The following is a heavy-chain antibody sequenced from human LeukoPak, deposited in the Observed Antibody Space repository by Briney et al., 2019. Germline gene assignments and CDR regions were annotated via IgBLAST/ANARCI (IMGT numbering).Heavy chain of an antibody. Sequence: GGSLRLSCAASGFSFVDYAMSWVRQAPGKGLEWVSAISGSGGSTYYADSVKGRFTISRDNSKNTLYLQMNSLRAEDTAVYYCAKDRGYSYGYDHFDYWGQGTLVTVSS. CDR3: AKDRGYSYGYDHFDY. V-gene: IGHV3-23*01. J-gene: IGHJ4*02. CDR2: ISGSGGST. CDR1: GFSFVDYA. D-gene: IGHD5-18*01.